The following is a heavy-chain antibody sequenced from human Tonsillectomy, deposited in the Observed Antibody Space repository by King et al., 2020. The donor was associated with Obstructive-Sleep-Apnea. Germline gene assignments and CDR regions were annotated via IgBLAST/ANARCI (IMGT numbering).Heavy chain of an antibody. CDR1: GFTFSSYS. J-gene: IGHJ3*02. CDR3: ARVSDGWGSGYYSGAFDI. V-gene: IGHV3-21*01. CDR2: ISSSSSYI. Sequence: VQLVESGGGLVKPGGSLRLSCAASGFTFSSYSMNWVRQAPGKGLEWVSSISSSSSYIYYADSVKGRFTISRDNAKNSLYLQMNSLRAEDTAVYYCARVSDGWGSGYYSGAFDIWGQGTMVTVSS. D-gene: IGHD3-22*01.